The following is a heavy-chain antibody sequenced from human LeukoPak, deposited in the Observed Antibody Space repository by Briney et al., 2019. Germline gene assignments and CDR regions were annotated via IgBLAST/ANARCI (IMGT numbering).Heavy chain of an antibody. CDR1: GDSISSWY. D-gene: IGHD2-15*01. V-gene: IGHV4-59*12. CDR3: ARDAEAATGYFQH. J-gene: IGHJ1*01. Sequence: SETLSLTCTVSGDSISSWYWSWIRQPPGKGLEWIGYIYYSGTTYYNPSLKSRVSISFDTSKNQFSLMVSSVTAADTAVYYCARDAEAATGYFQHWGQGTLVTVSS. CDR2: IYYSGTT.